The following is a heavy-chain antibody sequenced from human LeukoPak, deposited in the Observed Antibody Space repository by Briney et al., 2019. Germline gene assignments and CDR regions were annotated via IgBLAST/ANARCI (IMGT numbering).Heavy chain of an antibody. CDR1: GGSISSGGYY. D-gene: IGHD3-16*02. J-gene: IGHJ4*02. Sequence: SETLSLTCTVSGGSISSGGYYWRWIRQHPGKGLEWIGYIYYSGSTYYNPSLKSRVTISVDTSKNQFSLKLSSVTAADTAVYYCARGSYDYVWGSYRSYYFDYWGQGTLVAVSS. CDR2: IYYSGST. V-gene: IGHV4-31*03. CDR3: ARGSYDYVWGSYRSYYFDY.